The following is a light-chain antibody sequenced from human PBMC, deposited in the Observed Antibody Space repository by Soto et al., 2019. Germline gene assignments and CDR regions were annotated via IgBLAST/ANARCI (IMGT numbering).Light chain of an antibody. J-gene: IGLJ3*02. CDR1: SGHSSYA. CDR2: LNSDGSH. Sequence: QLVLTQSPSASASLGASVRLTCTLSSGHSSYAIAWHQQQPEKGPRYLMKLNSDGSHSKGDGIPDRFSGSSSGAERYLTISSLQSEDEADYYCPTWVTGTWVFGGGTKVTVL. CDR3: PTWVTGTWV. V-gene: IGLV4-69*01.